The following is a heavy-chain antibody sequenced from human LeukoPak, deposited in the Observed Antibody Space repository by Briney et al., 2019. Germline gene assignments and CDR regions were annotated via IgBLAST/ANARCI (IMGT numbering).Heavy chain of an antibody. V-gene: IGHV3-23*01. CDR3: AKVRSGSANWALRIFDN. CDR1: GFAFGSEA. Sequence: PGGSLRLSCAVSGFAFGSEAMSWVRQSPARGLEWVASISPGGGTTYYADYVKGRFTISRDNSNNTLYVQMNSLRAEDTAVYYCAKVRSGSANWALRIFDNWGQGTLVIVSS. J-gene: IGHJ4*02. D-gene: IGHD1-1*01. CDR2: ISPGGGTT.